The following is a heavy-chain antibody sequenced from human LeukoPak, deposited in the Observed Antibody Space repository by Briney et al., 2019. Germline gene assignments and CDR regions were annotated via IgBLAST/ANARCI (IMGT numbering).Heavy chain of an antibody. CDR2: IYMDENT. CDR3: ATIWAVIGPIDHHYFDL. V-gene: IGHV3-53*01. CDR1: GFSVWGSY. D-gene: IGHD3-10*01. J-gene: IGHJ4*02. Sequence: GGSLRLSCAPAGFSVWGSYMSCVPQGPGRGLEWGSLIYMDENTNYADPVRGRVTISRDNSKNTLYLQMDTRTPEDTAVYYCATIWAVIGPIDHHYFDLWGQGTPVTVSP.